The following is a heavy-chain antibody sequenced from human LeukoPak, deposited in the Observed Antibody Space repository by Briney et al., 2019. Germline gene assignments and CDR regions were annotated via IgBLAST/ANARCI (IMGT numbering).Heavy chain of an antibody. D-gene: IGHD3-10*01. V-gene: IGHV5-51*01. J-gene: IGHJ4*02. CDR3: ARLRRNYGSGSYFDY. Sequence: GESLKISCKGSGYSFTSYWIGWVRQMPGKGLEWVGIIYPGDSDTRYSPSFQGQVTISADKSISTAYLQWSSLKASDTAMYYCARLRRNYGSGSYFDYWGQGTLVTVPS. CDR1: GYSFTSYW. CDR2: IYPGDSDT.